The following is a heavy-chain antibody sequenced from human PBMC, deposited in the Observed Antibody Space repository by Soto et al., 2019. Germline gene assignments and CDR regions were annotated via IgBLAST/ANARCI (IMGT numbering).Heavy chain of an antibody. CDR3: ALVPGSGSPEG. V-gene: IGHV1-3*05. Sequence: QVQLVQSGAEEKKPGASVKVSCKASGYSFTRYTMHWVRQAPGQRLEWMGWINAGNGNTKYSQRFQGRVTITRDTAASTAYMEMSSLTSEDTALYYCALVPGSGSPEGWGQGTLVTVSA. CDR1: GYSFTRYT. J-gene: IGHJ4*02. D-gene: IGHD1-26*01. CDR2: INAGNGNT.